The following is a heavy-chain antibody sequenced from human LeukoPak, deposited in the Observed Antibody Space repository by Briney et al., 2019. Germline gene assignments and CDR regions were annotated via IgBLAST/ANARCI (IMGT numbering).Heavy chain of an antibody. CDR3: ARDLPDPTYCSGGSCEYYFDY. D-gene: IGHD2-15*01. CDR2: IYTSGST. Sequence: PSETLSLTCTVSGGSISSGSYYWSWIRQPAGKGLEWIGRIYTSGSTNYNPSLKSRVTISVDTSKNQFSLKLSSVTAADTAVYYCARDLPDPTYCSGGSCEYYFDYWGQGTLVTVSS. V-gene: IGHV4-61*02. CDR1: GGSISSGSYY. J-gene: IGHJ4*02.